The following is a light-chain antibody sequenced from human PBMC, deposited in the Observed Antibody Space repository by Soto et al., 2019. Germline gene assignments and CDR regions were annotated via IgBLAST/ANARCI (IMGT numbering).Light chain of an antibody. CDR3: QKSYSSTKA. V-gene: IGKV1-5*03. J-gene: IGKJ1*01. CDR1: QTISTW. Sequence: DIQMTHSLSTLSASVVYIFTITCRASQTISTWLAWYQQKPGKAPNLLIYKTSSLESGVPSRFSGSGSGTDFTLTISSLQPEDFATYYCQKSYSSTKACGQGTTGAIK. CDR2: KTS.